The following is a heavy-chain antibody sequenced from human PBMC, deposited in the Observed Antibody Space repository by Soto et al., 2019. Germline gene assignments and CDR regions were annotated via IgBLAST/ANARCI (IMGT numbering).Heavy chain of an antibody. V-gene: IGHV4-34*01. CDR3: ARVERGTATTVVDAFDI. D-gene: IGHD1-1*01. CDR2: RSHSGGT. J-gene: IGHJ3*02. Sequence: QVQLQQWGAGLLKPSETLSLTCAVYGGFVSSGSYYWSWIRQPPGKGLEWIGARSHSGGTHFNPSRKSRVTLSVDTSKNQSSLKMSSVTAADTALYYCARVERGTATTVVDAFDIWGPGTMVTVSS. CDR1: GGFVSSGSYY.